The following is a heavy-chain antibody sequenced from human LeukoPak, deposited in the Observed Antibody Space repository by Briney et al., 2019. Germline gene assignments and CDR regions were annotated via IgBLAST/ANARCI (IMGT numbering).Heavy chain of an antibody. V-gene: IGHV3-74*01. D-gene: IGHD3-10*01. CDR2: INSDGSST. CDR1: GFTFSSYW. J-gene: IGHJ3*02. Sequence: GGSLRLSCAASGFTFSSYWMRWVRQAPGKGLVWVSRINSDGSSTSYADSVKGRFTISRDNAKNTLYLQMNSLRAEDTAVYYCARARNYYYGSGSYYLFAFDIWGQGTMVTVSS. CDR3: ARARNYYYGSGSYYLFAFDI.